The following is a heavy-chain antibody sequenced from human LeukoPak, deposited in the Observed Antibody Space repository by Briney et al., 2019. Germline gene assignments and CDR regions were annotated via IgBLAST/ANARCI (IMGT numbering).Heavy chain of an antibody. J-gene: IGHJ5*02. CDR2: TYYRSKWYT. CDR1: GDSVSSNSAA. Sequence: SQTLSLTGAISGDSVSSNSAAWSWIRQSPSRGLEWLGRTYYRSKWYTDYAVSVKSRITINPDTSKNQFSLQLNSVTPEDTAVYYCARISIAAAGPWGQGTLVTVSS. CDR3: ARISIAAAGP. V-gene: IGHV6-1*01. D-gene: IGHD6-13*01.